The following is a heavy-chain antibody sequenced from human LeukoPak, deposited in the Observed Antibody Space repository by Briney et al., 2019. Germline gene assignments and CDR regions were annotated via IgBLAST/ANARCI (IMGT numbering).Heavy chain of an antibody. CDR3: ATGPSYCGGDCYRY. CDR2: IIPIFGTA. CDR1: GGTFSSYA. V-gene: IGHV1-69*13. Sequence: ASVKVSCKASGGTFSSYAISWVRQAPGQGLEWMGGIIPIFGTANYAQKFQGRVTITADESTSTAYMELSSLRSEDTAVYYCATGPSYCGGDCYRYWGQGTLVTVSS. J-gene: IGHJ4*02. D-gene: IGHD2-21*02.